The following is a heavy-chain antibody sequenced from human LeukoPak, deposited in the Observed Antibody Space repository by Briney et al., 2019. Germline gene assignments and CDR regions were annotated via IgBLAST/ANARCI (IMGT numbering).Heavy chain of an antibody. CDR3: AKKSNTSSGWFAFDY. CDR2: ISAYNGNT. CDR1: GYTFTSYG. Sequence: ASVKVSCKASGYTFTSYGISWVRQAPGQGLEWMGWISAYNGNTNYAQKLQGRVTMTTDKSTSTAYMELMSLRSDDSSVYFCAKKSNTSSGWFAFDYWGQGTLVTVSS. V-gene: IGHV1-18*01. D-gene: IGHD6-19*01. J-gene: IGHJ4*02.